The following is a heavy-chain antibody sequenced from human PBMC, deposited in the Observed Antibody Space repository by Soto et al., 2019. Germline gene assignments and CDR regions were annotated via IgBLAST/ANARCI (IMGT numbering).Heavy chain of an antibody. V-gene: IGHV3-7*01. Sequence: GGSLRLSCAASGFTFSSYYMMWVRQAPGRGLEWVAIINQDGSEKYYVDSVKGRFSISRDNAKNSLYLQMNSLRVEDTAVYYCAKDGDGYKSPPFDYWGQGTQVTVSS. D-gene: IGHD6-25*01. CDR3: AKDGDGYKSPPFDY. CDR2: INQDGSEK. CDR1: GFTFSSYY. J-gene: IGHJ4*02.